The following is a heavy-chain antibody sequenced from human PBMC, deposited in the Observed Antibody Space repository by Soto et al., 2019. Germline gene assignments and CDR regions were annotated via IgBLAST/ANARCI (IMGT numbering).Heavy chain of an antibody. Sequence: PSETLSRTWSVSGESIGSGGHYWNWIRQRPEKGLEWIGYIYYSGSTHYNPSLRSRLTISLDTSKNQFFLRLVPVTAADTALYYCARDQALSPTFWGYWGQGSPVTLS. CDR3: ARDQALSPTFWGY. D-gene: IGHD7-27*01. J-gene: IGHJ4*02. V-gene: IGHV4-31*02. CDR2: IYYSGST. CDR1: GESIGSGGHY.